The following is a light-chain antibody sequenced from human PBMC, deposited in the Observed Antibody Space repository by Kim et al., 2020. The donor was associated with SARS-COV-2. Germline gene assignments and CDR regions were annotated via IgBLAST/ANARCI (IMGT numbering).Light chain of an antibody. J-gene: IGKJ4*01. V-gene: IGKV3-11*01. CDR1: QSVSSY. CDR2: DAS. CDR3: QQRSNWLT. Sequence: LSLSPWERATLSCRASQSVSSYLAWYQQKPGQAPRLLIYDASNRATGIPARFSGSGSGTDFTLTISSLEPEDFAVYYCQQRSNWLTFGGGTKVEI.